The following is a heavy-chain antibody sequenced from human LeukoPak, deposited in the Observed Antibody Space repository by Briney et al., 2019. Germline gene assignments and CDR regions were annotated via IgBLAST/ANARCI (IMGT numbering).Heavy chain of an antibody. D-gene: IGHD3-22*01. J-gene: IGHJ4*02. V-gene: IGHV4-30-4*08. CDR1: GGSISSGDYY. Sequence: SETLSLTCTVSGGSISSGDYYWSWIRQPPGKGLEWIVYIYYSGSTYYNPSLKSRVTISVDTSKNQFSLKLSSVTAADTAVYYCARVVDYYDSSGLDYGGQGTLVTVS. CDR2: IYYSGST. CDR3: ARVVDYYDSSGLDY.